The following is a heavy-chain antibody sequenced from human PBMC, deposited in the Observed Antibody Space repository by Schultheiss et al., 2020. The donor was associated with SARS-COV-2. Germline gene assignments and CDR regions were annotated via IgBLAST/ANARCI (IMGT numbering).Heavy chain of an antibody. CDR2: MYSDGST. D-gene: IGHD2-15*01. V-gene: IGHV4-4*07. Sequence: SQTLSLTCTVSGGSVSTYYWSWLRQPAGKGLEWIGRMYSDGSTNYNPSLKSRVTISVDTSKNQFSLKLSSVTAADTAGYYCARHVYCSGGSCYAAYYYYMDVWGKGTTVTVSS. J-gene: IGHJ6*03. CDR3: ARHVYCSGGSCYAAYYYYMDV. CDR1: GGSVSTYY.